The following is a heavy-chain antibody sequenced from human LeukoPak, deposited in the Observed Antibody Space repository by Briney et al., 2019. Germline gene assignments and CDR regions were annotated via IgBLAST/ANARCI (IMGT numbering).Heavy chain of an antibody. V-gene: IGHV3-23*01. Sequence: GGSLRLSCAASGFTFSSYAMTCVRQAPGKGLEWVSAITGGGDTTYYADSVKGRFTISRDNSKNTLYLQMNSLRAEDTAVYYCAKDGDGYYGSGSYSDYWGQGTLVTVSS. CDR1: GFTFSSYA. D-gene: IGHD3-10*01. J-gene: IGHJ4*02. CDR2: ITGGGDTT. CDR3: AKDGDGYYGSGSYSDY.